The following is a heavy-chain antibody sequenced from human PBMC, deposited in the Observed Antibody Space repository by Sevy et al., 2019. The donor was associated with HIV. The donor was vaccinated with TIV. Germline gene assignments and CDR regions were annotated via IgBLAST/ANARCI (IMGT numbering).Heavy chain of an antibody. Sequence: GESLKISCAASGFPFSSYSMNWVRQAPGKGLEWVSSISSSSSYIYYADSVKGRFTISRDNAKNSLYLQMNSLRAEDTAVYYCASRGAAHFDYWGQGTLVTVSS. J-gene: IGHJ4*02. CDR2: ISSSSSYI. CDR1: GFPFSSYS. V-gene: IGHV3-21*01. D-gene: IGHD3-10*01. CDR3: ASRGAAHFDY.